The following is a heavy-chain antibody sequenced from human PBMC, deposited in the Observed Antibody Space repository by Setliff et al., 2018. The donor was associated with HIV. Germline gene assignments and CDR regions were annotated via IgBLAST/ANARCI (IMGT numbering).Heavy chain of an antibody. Sequence: ASVKVSCKASGDIFSRYAISWVRQAPGQGLEWMGGIIPILGIANYAQKFQGRVTITADESMSTAYMELSGLRSEDTAVYYCARGTVWGSAYVYYFDSWGQGTLVTVSS. V-gene: IGHV1-69*10. CDR1: GDIFSRYA. CDR3: ARGTVWGSAYVYYFDS. CDR2: IIPILGIA. J-gene: IGHJ4*02. D-gene: IGHD5-12*01.